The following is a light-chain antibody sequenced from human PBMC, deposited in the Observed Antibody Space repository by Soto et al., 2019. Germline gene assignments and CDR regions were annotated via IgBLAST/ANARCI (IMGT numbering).Light chain of an antibody. CDR2: AAS. V-gene: IGKV3-20*01. CDR3: QQYGSSPRT. J-gene: IGKJ1*01. CDR1: QSVSSY. Sequence: EIVLTQSPGTLSLSPGERAALSCRAGQSVSSYLAWYQQKPGQAPRLLIYAASSRATGIPDRFSGSGSGTDFTLTISRLEPEDFAVYYCQQYGSSPRTFGQGTKVEIK.